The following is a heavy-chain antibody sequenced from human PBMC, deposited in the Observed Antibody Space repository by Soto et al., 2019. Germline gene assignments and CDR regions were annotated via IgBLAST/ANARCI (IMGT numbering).Heavy chain of an antibody. Sequence: SETLSLTCNVSGGSVSSSGYYWGWIRQPPGKGLEWIGSMYYRGSTDYNPSLKSRVTISVDTSKNTFSLKLSSVTAADTAVYYCARHEFNTSWYRKWFDPWGQGSLVTVSS. V-gene: IGHV4-39*01. CDR1: GGSVSSSGYY. CDR2: MYYRGST. J-gene: IGHJ5*02. D-gene: IGHD6-13*01. CDR3: ARHEFNTSWYRKWFDP.